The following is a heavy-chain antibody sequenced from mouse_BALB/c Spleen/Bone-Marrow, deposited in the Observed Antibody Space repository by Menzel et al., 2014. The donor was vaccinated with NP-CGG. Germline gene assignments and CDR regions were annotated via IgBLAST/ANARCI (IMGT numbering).Heavy chain of an antibody. V-gene: IGHV1S81*02. Sequence: VQLQQSGAELVKPGASVKLSCKASGYTFTSYYLYWVKQRPGQGLEWIGEINPSNGGTNFNERFKSKASLTVDKSSSTAYTQLTSLTSQGSAVYYCARQSLLSDYSSMDYWGHGTPVTASS. CDR1: GYTFTSYY. J-gene: IGHJ4*01. CDR3: ARQSLLSDYSSMDY. D-gene: IGHD2-10*01. CDR2: INPSNGGT.